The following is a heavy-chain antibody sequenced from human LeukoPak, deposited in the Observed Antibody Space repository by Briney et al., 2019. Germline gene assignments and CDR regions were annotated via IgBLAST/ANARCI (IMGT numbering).Heavy chain of an antibody. V-gene: IGHV1-69*05. CDR3: ARVPLHDRNDYYYPH. J-gene: IGHJ1*01. CDR2: IIPIFGTA. Sequence: GASVKVSCKASGGTFSSYAISWVRQAPGQGLEWMGGIIPIFGTANYAQKFQGRVTITRDTSASTAYMELCSLRSEDTAVYYCARVPLHDRNDYYYPHWGQGTVVTVSS. D-gene: IGHD3-22*01. CDR1: GGTFSSYA.